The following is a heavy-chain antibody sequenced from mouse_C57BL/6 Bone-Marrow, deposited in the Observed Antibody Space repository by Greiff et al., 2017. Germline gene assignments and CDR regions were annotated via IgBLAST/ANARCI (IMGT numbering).Heavy chain of an antibody. CDR1: GYTFTSYG. CDR2: IYPRSGNT. J-gene: IGHJ1*03. Sequence: QVHVKQSGAELARPGASVKLSCKASGYTFTSYGISWVKQRTGQGLEWIGEIYPRSGNTYYNEKFKGKATLTADKSSSTAYMELRSLTSEDSAVYFCARYYYGSSRSDVWGTGTTVTVSS. V-gene: IGHV1-81*01. D-gene: IGHD1-1*01. CDR3: ARYYYGSSRSDV.